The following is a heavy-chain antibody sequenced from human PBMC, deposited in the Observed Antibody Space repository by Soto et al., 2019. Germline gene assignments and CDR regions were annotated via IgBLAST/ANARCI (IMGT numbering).Heavy chain of an antibody. V-gene: IGHV3-23*01. CDR3: AKDQGSFIDYVWGSYRGGYYYGMDV. CDR2: ISGSGGST. D-gene: IGHD3-16*02. J-gene: IGHJ6*02. Sequence: EVQLLESGGGLVQPGGSLRLSCAASGFTFSSYAMSWVRQAPGKGLEWVSAISGSGGSTYYADSVKGRFTISRDNSKNTLYLQMNSLRAEDTAVYYCAKDQGSFIDYVWGSYRGGYYYGMDVWGQGTTVTVSS. CDR1: GFTFSSYA.